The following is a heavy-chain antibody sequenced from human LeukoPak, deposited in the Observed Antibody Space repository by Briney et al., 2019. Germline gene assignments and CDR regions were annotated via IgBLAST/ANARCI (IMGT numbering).Heavy chain of an antibody. CDR1: GYSINCGYY. V-gene: IGHV4-38-2*02. J-gene: IGHJ5*02. CDR3: ARDESDYGDLWVSNWFDP. D-gene: IGHD4-17*01. CDR2: IFHSGST. Sequence: PSETVSLTCTVCGYSINCGYYWGWVRQPPGKGLEWIGAIFHSGSTYYNPSLKSRVTISVDTSKNQFSLKLSSVTAADTAVYYCARDESDYGDLWVSNWFDPWGQGTLVTVSS.